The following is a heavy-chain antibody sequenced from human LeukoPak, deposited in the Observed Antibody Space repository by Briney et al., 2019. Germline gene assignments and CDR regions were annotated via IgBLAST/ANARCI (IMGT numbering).Heavy chain of an antibody. D-gene: IGHD6-19*01. CDR2: ISSSGSTI. CDR3: SKGRTVTGTLALDY. CDR1: GFTFSSYE. Sequence: GGSLRLSCAASGFTFSSYEMNWVRQAPGKGLEWVSYISSSGSTIYYADSVKGRFTISRDNAKNSLYLQMNSLRAEDTAIYYCSKGRTVTGTLALDYWGQGTLVTVSS. J-gene: IGHJ4*02. V-gene: IGHV3-48*03.